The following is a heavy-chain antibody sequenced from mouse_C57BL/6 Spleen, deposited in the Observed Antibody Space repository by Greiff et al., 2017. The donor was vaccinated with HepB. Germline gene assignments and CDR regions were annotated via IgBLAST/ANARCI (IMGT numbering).Heavy chain of an antibody. CDR2: ISSGSSTI. V-gene: IGHV5-17*01. J-gene: IGHJ4*01. CDR1: GFTFSDYG. CDR3: ARPGYYGSSPPYYAMDY. D-gene: IGHD1-1*01. Sequence: EVQGVESGGGLVKPGGSLKLSCAASGFTFSDYGMHWVRQAPEKGLEWVAYISSGSSTIYYADTVKGRFTISRDNAKNTLFLQMTSLRSEDTAMYYCARPGYYGSSPPYYAMDYWGQGTSVTVSS.